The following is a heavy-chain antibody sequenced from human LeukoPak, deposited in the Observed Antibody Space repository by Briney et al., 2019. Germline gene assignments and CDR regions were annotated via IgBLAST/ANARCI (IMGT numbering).Heavy chain of an antibody. CDR1: GYTFTSYD. J-gene: IGHJ3*02. D-gene: IGHD3-22*01. V-gene: IGHV1-8*03. Sequence: ASVKVSCKASGYTFTSYDINWVRQATGQGLEWMGWMNPNSGNTGYAQKFQGRVTITGNTSISTAYMELGSLRSEDTAVYYCAGYYYDSSGYYQTAFDIWGQGTMVTVSS. CDR2: MNPNSGNT. CDR3: AGYYYDSSGYYQTAFDI.